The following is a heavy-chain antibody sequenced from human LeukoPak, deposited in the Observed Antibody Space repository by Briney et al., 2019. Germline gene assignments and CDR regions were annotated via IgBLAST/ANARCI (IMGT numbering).Heavy chain of an antibody. CDR2: INPNSGGT. CDR1: GYTFTGYY. Sequence: ASVKVSCKASGYTFTGYYMHWVRQAPGQGLVWMGWINPNSGGTNYAQKFQGRVTMTRDTSISTAYMELSRLRSDDTAVYYCAGSIRRFLEWPTEYYFDYWGQGTLVTVSS. CDR3: AGSIRRFLEWPTEYYFDY. J-gene: IGHJ4*02. V-gene: IGHV1-2*02. D-gene: IGHD3-3*01.